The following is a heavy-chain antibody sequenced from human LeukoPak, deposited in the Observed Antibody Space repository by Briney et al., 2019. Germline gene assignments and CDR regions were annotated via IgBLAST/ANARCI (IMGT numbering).Heavy chain of an antibody. CDR2: IYYSGGT. CDR1: GDSINGYF. CDR3: ARGSFGGV. D-gene: IGHD2-8*01. J-gene: IGHJ4*02. V-gene: IGHV4-59*12. Sequence: SETLSLTCTVSGDSINGYFWSWIRQPPGKGLEWIGYIYYSGGTNYNPSLKSRVTISVDTSKNQFSLKLSSVTAADTAVYYCARGSFGGVWGQGTLVTVSS.